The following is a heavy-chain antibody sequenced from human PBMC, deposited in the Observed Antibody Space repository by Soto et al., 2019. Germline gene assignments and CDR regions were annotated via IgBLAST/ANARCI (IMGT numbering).Heavy chain of an antibody. CDR2: ISAYNGNT. CDR1: GYTFTSYG. D-gene: IGHD3-3*01. J-gene: IGHJ5*02. V-gene: IGHV1-18*04. CDR3: ARDHYDFWSGYPSPNWFDP. Sequence: ASVKVSCKASGYTFTSYGIGWVRQAPGQGLEWMGWISAYNGNTNYAQKLQGRVTMTTDTSTSTAYMELRSLRSDDTAVYYCARDHYDFWSGYPSPNWFDPWGQGTLVTSPQ.